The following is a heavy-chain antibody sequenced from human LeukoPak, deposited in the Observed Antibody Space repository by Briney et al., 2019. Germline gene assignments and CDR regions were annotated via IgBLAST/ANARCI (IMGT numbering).Heavy chain of an antibody. Sequence: PSETLSLTCTVSGGSISSYYWSWIRQPPGKGLEWIGYIYYSGSTNYNPSLKSRVTISVDTSKNQFSLKLSSVTAADTAVYYCARCASYVVVVAANLYNWFDPWGQGTLVTVSS. V-gene: IGHV4-59*12. D-gene: IGHD2-15*01. CDR3: ARCASYVVVVAANLYNWFDP. J-gene: IGHJ5*02. CDR1: GGSISSYY. CDR2: IYYSGST.